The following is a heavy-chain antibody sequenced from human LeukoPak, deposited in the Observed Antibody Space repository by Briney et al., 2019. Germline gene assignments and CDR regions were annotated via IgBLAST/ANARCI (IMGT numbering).Heavy chain of an antibody. CDR3: ARLIKYSNYYFDY. CDR1: GGSFSGYY. V-gene: IGHV4-34*01. D-gene: IGHD4-11*01. J-gene: IGHJ4*02. CDR2: INHSGST. Sequence: PSETLSLTCAVYGGSFSGYYWSWIRQPPGKGLEWIGEINHSGSTNYNPSLKSRITISVDTSKNQLSLKLSSVTAADTAVYYCARLIKYSNYYFDYWGQGTLVTVSS.